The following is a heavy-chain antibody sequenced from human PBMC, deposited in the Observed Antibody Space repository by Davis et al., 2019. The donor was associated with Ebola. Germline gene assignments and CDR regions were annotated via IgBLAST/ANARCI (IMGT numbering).Heavy chain of an antibody. CDR3: ARGYYYYGMDV. CDR1: GGSISSGGYY. J-gene: IGHJ6*02. Sequence: LRLSCTVSGGSISSGGYYWSWIRQHPGKGLEWIGYIYYSGSTYYNPSLKSRVTISVDTSKNQFPLKLSSVTAADTAVYYCARGYYYYGMDVWGQGTTVTVSS. V-gene: IGHV4-31*03. CDR2: IYYSGST.